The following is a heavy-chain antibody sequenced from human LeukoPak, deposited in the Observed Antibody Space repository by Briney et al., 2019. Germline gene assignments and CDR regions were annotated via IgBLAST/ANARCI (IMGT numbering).Heavy chain of an antibody. CDR3: ATIAARPHFSDY. D-gene: IGHD6-6*01. V-gene: IGHV1-2*02. CDR2: INPNSGGT. Sequence: ASVKVSCKASGYTFTGYYMHWVRQAPGRGLEWMGWINPNSGGTNYAQRFQGRVTMTRDTSISTAYMELSRLRSDDTAVYYCATIAARPHFSDYWGQGTLVTVSS. J-gene: IGHJ4*02. CDR1: GYTFTGYY.